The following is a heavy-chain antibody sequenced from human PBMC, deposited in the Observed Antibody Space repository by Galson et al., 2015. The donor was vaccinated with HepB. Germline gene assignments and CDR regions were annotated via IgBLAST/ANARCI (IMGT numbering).Heavy chain of an antibody. CDR1: GFTFRNYG. D-gene: IGHD2-8*01. CDR3: VKDGAFCSNGVCGMDV. CDR2: ISFDGSHK. V-gene: IGHV3-30*18. Sequence: SLRLSCAASGFTFRNYGMHWVRQAPGKGLEWVAVISFDGSHKYYADSVKGRFSISRDNSKNTLYLQMNSLRAEDTAVYYCVKDGAFCSNGVCGMDVWGKGTTITVSS. J-gene: IGHJ6*04.